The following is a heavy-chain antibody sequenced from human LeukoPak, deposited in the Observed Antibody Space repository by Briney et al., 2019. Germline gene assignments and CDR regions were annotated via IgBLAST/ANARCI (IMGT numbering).Heavy chain of an antibody. CDR1: GFTFSNAW. V-gene: IGHV3-21*01. CDR3: ARGSLGGDY. CDR2: FSWNSGNI. D-gene: IGHD1-26*01. Sequence: GGSLTLSCAASGFTFSNAWMSWVRQAPGKGLEWVSGFSWNSGNIGYADSVKGRFNISRDNAKNSLYLQMNSLRVEDTAVYYCARGSLGGDYWGQGTLVTVSS. J-gene: IGHJ4*02.